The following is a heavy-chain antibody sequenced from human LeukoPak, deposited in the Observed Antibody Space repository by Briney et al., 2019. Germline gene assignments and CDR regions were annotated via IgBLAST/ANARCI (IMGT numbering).Heavy chain of an antibody. CDR1: GFTFSSYA. CDR2: ISTSGESA. Sequence: GGSLRLSCPVSGFTFSSYAMSWVRQAPGRGLEWVSVISTSGESAYYADSVKGRFTISRDNSKNTLYLQMNSLRVEDTAVYFCARASQWLAFDYWGQGTLVTVSS. CDR3: ARASQWLAFDY. V-gene: IGHV3-23*01. J-gene: IGHJ4*02. D-gene: IGHD6-19*01.